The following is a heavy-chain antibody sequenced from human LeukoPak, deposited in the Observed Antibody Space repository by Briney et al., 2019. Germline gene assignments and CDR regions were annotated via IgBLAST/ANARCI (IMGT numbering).Heavy chain of an antibody. CDR3: TRESGTYNWFDP. V-gene: IGHV3-73*01. Sequence: PGGSLRLSCAASGFTFSGSAIHWVRQSSGKGLEWVGQIDKKDKGYATATAYAASVKGRFTISRDDSINTAYLQMKSLKTEDTALYRCTRESGTYNWFDPWGQGTLVTVSS. J-gene: IGHJ5*02. D-gene: IGHD1-26*01. CDR2: IDKKDKGYATAT. CDR1: GFTFSGSA.